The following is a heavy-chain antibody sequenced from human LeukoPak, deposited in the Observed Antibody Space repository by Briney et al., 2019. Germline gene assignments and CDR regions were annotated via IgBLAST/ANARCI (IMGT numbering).Heavy chain of an antibody. Sequence: SETLSLTCTVSGGSISTYYWAWIRQPAGKGLEWIGRCYSSGNTNYNPSLKSRVTMSVDTSKNQFSLNLSSVTAADTAVYYCARGRGGEVLDYWGQGTLVTVSS. CDR1: GGSISTYY. J-gene: IGHJ4*02. CDR2: CYSSGNT. CDR3: ARGRGGEVLDY. V-gene: IGHV4-4*07. D-gene: IGHD2-21*01.